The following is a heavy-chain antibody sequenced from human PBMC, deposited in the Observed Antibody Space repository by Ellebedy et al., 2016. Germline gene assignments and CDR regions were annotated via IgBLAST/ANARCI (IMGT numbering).Heavy chain of an antibody. Sequence: LRLXCVVSGDSISSGTYYWSWVRQPAGKGLEWIGRISTSGNTIYNPSLKSRVTMSVDTSKNHFSLELTSVTAADTAVYYCATLTIPGGSDFWGLGTLVTVSS. V-gene: IGHV4-61*02. J-gene: IGHJ4*02. CDR2: ISTSGNT. CDR3: ATLTIPGGSDF. CDR1: GDSISSGTYY. D-gene: IGHD3-3*01.